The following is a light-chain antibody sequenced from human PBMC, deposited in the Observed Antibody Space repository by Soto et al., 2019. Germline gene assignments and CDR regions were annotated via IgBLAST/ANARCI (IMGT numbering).Light chain of an antibody. V-gene: IGKV1-27*01. J-gene: IGKJ5*01. Sequence: DIEMTQSPSTLSVSVGDTVTLACRASQGINNKLAWYQQNPGKAPNLLIYGPSTRHSGVPSRFSGSGSGTQFTLTISSLQSEHVALYYCQHYYHSLRTFGQGT. CDR1: QGINNK. CDR3: QHYYHSLRT. CDR2: GPS.